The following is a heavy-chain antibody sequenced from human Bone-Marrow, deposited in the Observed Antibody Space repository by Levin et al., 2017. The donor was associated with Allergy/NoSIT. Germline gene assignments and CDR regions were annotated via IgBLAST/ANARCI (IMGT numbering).Heavy chain of an antibody. CDR1: GFTFPDFY. CDR2: INTHTGDG. D-gene: IGHD3-10*01. V-gene: IGHV1-2*06. Sequence: ASVKVSCKHSGFTFPDFYLHWVRRARGRGLEWMGRINTHTGDGNYGQRFVGRVSLTTDRSISTAYMELRGLTSDDTADYYCAGDSGVGEANLDVWGQGTPVTVSS. CDR3: AGDSGVGEANLDV. J-gene: IGHJ4*02.